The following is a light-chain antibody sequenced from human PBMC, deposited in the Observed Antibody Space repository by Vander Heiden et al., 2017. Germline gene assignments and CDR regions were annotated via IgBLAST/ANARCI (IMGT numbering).Light chain of an antibody. CDR2: GTS. J-gene: IGKJ2*01. Sequence: VLTPSPGTLSLSPGERATLSCRASQSVRSSHLAWYQQKPGKAPRLLIYGTSSRATGIPDRFSGSGSGTDFTLTISRLEPEDFAVYYCQQYESPPRTFGQGTKLENK. V-gene: IGKV3-20*01. CDR3: QQYESPPRT. CDR1: QSVRSSH.